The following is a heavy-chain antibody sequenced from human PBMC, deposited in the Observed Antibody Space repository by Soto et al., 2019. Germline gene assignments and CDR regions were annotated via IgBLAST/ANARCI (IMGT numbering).Heavy chain of an antibody. CDR2: IYYSGST. Sequence: QVQLQESGPGLVKPSETLSLTCTVSGGSISSYYWSWIRQPPGKGLEWIGYIYYSGSTNYNPSLKSRVTLSVDTSKNQFSLKLSSVTAADTAVYYCARGSYGGNPRIFDYWGQGTLVTVSS. J-gene: IGHJ4*02. CDR1: GGSISSYY. V-gene: IGHV4-59*01. CDR3: ARGSYGGNPRIFDY. D-gene: IGHD1-26*01.